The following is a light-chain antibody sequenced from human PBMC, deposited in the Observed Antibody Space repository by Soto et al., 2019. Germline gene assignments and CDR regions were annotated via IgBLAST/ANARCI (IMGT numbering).Light chain of an antibody. CDR2: DAS. CDR1: QNINNY. V-gene: IGKV1-33*01. CDR3: QQYENLPT. J-gene: IGKJ5*01. Sequence: EIQMTQSPSSLYASVGDIVTTTCQASQNINNYLNWYQQKPGRAPKLLIYDASNLEAGVPSRFRGSGSGTDFTFTISRLQPEDIATYYCQQYENLPTFGQGTRLEIK.